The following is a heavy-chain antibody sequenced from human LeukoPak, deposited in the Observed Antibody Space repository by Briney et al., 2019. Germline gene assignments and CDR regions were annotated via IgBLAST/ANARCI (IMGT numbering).Heavy chain of an antibody. D-gene: IGHD3-3*01. CDR2: IRSKANNYAT. CDR3: TRFYDFGLDY. J-gene: IGHJ4*02. V-gene: IGHV3-73*01. Sequence: PSETLSLTCTVSGGSISSSSYYWGWIRQPPGKGLEWVGRIRSKANNYATAYAASVKGRFTVSRDDSKNTAYLQMNSLKTEDTAVYYCTRFYDFGLDYWGQGTLVTVSS. CDR1: GGSISSSS.